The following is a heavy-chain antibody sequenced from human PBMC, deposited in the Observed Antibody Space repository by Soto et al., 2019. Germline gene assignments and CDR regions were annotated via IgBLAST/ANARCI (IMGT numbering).Heavy chain of an antibody. V-gene: IGHV3-23*01. CDR1: GFTFSSYA. CDR3: AKTSNGWFSAFDI. J-gene: IGHJ3*02. D-gene: IGHD6-19*01. Sequence: EVQLLESGGGLVQPGGSLRLSCAASGFTFSSYAMSWVRQAPGKGLEWVSVISGSGGTTYYAGSVKGRFTFSRDNCKNTLYLQMNSLRAEDTAVYYCAKTSNGWFSAFDIWGQGTMVTVSS. CDR2: ISGSGGTT.